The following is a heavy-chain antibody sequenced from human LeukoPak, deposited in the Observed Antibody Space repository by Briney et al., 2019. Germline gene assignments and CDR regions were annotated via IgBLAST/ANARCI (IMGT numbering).Heavy chain of an antibody. CDR1: GGSISSGDYY. CDR3: ARGYSYGYGYYFDY. CDR2: IYYSGST. V-gene: IGHV4-30-4*01. Sequence: SETLSLTCTVSGGSISSGDYYWSWIRQPPGKGLEWIGYIYYSGSTYYNPSLKSRVTISVDTSKNQFSLKLSSVTAADTAVYYCARGYSYGYGYYFDYWGQGTLVTVSS. D-gene: IGHD5-18*01. J-gene: IGHJ4*02.